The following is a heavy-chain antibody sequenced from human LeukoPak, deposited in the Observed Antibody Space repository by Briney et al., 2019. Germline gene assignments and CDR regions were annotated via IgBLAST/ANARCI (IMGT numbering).Heavy chain of an antibody. CDR1: GFTFSSYS. Sequence: GGSLRLSCAAAGFTFSSYSMNWVRQAPGKGLEWVSSISSSSSYIYYADSVKGRFTISRDNAKNSLYLQMNSLRAEDTAVYYCASYGPRGFDYWGQGTLVTVSS. CDR3: ASYGPRGFDY. CDR2: ISSSSSYI. J-gene: IGHJ4*02. D-gene: IGHD3-10*01. V-gene: IGHV3-21*01.